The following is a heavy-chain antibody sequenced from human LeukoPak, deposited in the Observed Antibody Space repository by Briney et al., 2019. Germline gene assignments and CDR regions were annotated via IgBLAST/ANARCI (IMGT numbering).Heavy chain of an antibody. CDR3: ARAVRPPGTTLWFDP. Sequence: SETLSLTCTVSGGSISSRSYYWGWIRQPPGKGLEWIGSIYYSGSTYYNPSLKSRVTISVDTSKNKFSLKLSSVPAADTAMYYCARAVRPPGTTLWFDPWGQGTLVTVSS. CDR1: GGSISSRSYY. V-gene: IGHV4-39*07. J-gene: IGHJ5*02. D-gene: IGHD1-7*01. CDR2: IYYSGST.